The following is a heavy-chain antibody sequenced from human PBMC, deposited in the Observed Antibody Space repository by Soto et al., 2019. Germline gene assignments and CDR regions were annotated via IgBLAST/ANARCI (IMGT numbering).Heavy chain of an antibody. Sequence: GGSPRLSCAASGFTFSIYAMSWVRQAPGKGLEWVSTIGGSGGGTSYADIVRGRFTISRDNSQNTLYLQMNSLRAEDTAVYYCAKDAPGSGWLSDYWGQGTLVTVYS. CDR1: GFTFSIYA. D-gene: IGHD3-22*01. CDR2: IGGSGGGT. V-gene: IGHV3-23*01. J-gene: IGHJ4*02. CDR3: AKDAPGSGWLSDY.